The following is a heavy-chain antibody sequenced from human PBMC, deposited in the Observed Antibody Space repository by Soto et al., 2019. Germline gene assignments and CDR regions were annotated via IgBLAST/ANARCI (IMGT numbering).Heavy chain of an antibody. V-gene: IGHV4-59*01. Sequence: SETLSLTCTVSGGSLGSYYWSWIRQPPGKGLEWIGYVFYTGRANYNASLKSRVSISLDTSNYQLSLKLRSVTAADTAVYYCARVGDGRMTTNPYYYNGMDVWGPGTTVT. CDR2: VFYTGRA. CDR3: ARVGDGRMTTNPYYYNGMDV. CDR1: GGSLGSYY. D-gene: IGHD4-4*01. J-gene: IGHJ6*02.